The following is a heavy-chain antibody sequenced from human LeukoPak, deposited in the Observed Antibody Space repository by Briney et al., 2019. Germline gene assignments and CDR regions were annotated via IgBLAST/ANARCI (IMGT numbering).Heavy chain of an antibody. J-gene: IGHJ6*03. CDR1: GFTFSSYG. CDR2: IRYDGSNK. V-gene: IGHV3-30*02. Sequence: GGSLRLSCAASGFTFSSYGMHWVRQAPGKGLEWVAFIRYDGSNKYYADSVKGRFTISRDNSKNTLYLQMNSLRAEDTAIYYCAKDPTGYFYCYMDVWGKGTTVTVSS. CDR3: AKDPTGYFYCYMDV. D-gene: IGHD4-17*01.